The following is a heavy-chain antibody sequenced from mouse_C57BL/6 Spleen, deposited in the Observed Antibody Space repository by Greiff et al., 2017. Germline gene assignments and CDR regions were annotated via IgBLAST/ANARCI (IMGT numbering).Heavy chain of an antibody. V-gene: IGHV1-5*01. CDR3: ARSGLPLYYYAMDY. D-gene: IGHD2-4*01. CDR1: GYTFTSYW. J-gene: IGHJ4*01. CDR2: IYPGNSDT. Sequence: VHVKQSGTVLARPGASVKMSCKTSGYTFTSYWMHWVKQRPGQGLEWMGAIYPGNSDTSYNQKFKGKAKLTAVTSASTAYMELSSLPNEDSAVYYCARSGLPLYYYAMDYWGQGTSVTVSS.